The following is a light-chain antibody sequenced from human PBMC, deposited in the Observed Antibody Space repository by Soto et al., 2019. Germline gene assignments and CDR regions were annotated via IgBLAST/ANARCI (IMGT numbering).Light chain of an antibody. Sequence: DIQMTQSPSSLSASVGDRVTITCRASQSISSYLNWYQQKPGKAPKLLISVTSTLQSGVPSRFSGSASGTAFTLIISSLQPEDFATYYCQQSYNTPLTFGEGTKVEVK. CDR2: VTS. J-gene: IGKJ4*01. CDR3: QQSYNTPLT. V-gene: IGKV1-39*01. CDR1: QSISSY.